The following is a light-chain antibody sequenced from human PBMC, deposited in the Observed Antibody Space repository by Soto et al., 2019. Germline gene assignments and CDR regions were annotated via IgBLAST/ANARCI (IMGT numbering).Light chain of an antibody. J-gene: IGLJ1*01. V-gene: IGLV2-14*01. CDR3: SSYTSSSTLHV. Sequence: QSALTQPASVSGSPGQSITISCTGTSSDVGGYDYVSWYQQHPGKAPKLMIYDVSNRPSGVSNRFSGSKSGNTASLTISGLQVEDEADYSCSSYTSSSTLHVFGTGTKVTVL. CDR2: DVS. CDR1: SSDVGGYDY.